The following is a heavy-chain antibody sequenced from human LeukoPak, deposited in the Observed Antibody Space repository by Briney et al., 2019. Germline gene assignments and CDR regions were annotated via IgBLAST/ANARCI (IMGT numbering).Heavy chain of an antibody. CDR2: INHSGST. J-gene: IGHJ5*02. Sequence: SETLSLTCAVYGGSFSGYYWSWIRQPPGKGLEWIGEINHSGSTNYNPSLKGRVTISVDTSKNQFSLKLSSVTAADTAVYYCARGSTVVPFDPWGQGTLVTVSS. D-gene: IGHD2-2*01. CDR1: GGSFSGYY. CDR3: ARGSTVVPFDP. V-gene: IGHV4-34*01.